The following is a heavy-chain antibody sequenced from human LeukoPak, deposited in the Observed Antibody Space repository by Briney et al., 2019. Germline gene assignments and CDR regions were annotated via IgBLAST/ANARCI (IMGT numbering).Heavy chain of an antibody. CDR2: ISGNGDDA. J-gene: IGHJ4*02. V-gene: IGHV3-23*01. Sequence: PGGSLRLSCAASGFLFSNYGINWVRQAPGKGLEWVSVISGNGDDAFYADSVKGRFRISRDNSKNTVYLQMNSLRADDTAVYYCAKRDWPYYFDYWGQGTLVAVSS. D-gene: IGHD3/OR15-3a*01. CDR1: GFLFSNYG. CDR3: AKRDWPYYFDY.